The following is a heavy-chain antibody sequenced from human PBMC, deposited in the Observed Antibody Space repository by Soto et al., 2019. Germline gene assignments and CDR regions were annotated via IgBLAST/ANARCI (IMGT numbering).Heavy chain of an antibody. D-gene: IGHD3-10*01. CDR1: GFSLSTSGVG. CDR2: IYWDDSK. J-gene: IGHJ4*02. CDR3: AHKGSGSRAIDY. Sequence: QITLKESGPTLVKPTQTLTLTCTFSGFSLSTSGVGVGWIRQPPGKALEWLAVIYWDDSKTYSPSLKSRLTITKDTSRDQVVLTMTNMDPVDTATYYCAHKGSGSRAIDYWCQGALVTFSS. V-gene: IGHV2-5*02.